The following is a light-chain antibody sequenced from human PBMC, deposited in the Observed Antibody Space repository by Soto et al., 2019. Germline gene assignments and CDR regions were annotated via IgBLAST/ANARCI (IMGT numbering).Light chain of an antibody. CDR3: SSYVGSSSYA. CDR2: EVS. J-gene: IGLJ1*01. CDR1: SSDVGGYNY. Sequence: QSALTQPPSAYGSPGQSVTISCTGTSSDVGGYNYVSWYQQHPGKAPKLMIYEVSKRPSGVPDRFSGSKSGNTASLTVSGLQAEDEADYYCSSYVGSSSYAFGTGTKLTVL. V-gene: IGLV2-8*01.